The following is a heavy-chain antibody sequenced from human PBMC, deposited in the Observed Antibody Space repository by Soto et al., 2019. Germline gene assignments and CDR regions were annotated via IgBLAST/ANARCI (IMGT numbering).Heavy chain of an antibody. D-gene: IGHD2-15*01. V-gene: IGHV3-23*01. Sequence: GGSLRLSGVASGFPFDPYVMAWFRQAPGKGLEWVAAIRSNTAVTHYADSMRDRFTISRVNSAHTIFLQMNSLRVEDSAVYFCAKASDGGWPYYFDSWGQGALVTVSS. CDR1: GFPFDPYV. CDR2: IRSNTAVT. CDR3: AKASDGGWPYYFDS. J-gene: IGHJ4*02.